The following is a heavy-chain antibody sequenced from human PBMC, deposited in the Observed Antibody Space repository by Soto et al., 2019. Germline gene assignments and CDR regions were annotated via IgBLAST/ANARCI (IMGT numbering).Heavy chain of an antibody. Sequence: SVKVSCKASGVTFSSYAISWVRPAPLRGLEWMVGLIPIFGTANYAQKFQGRVTITAEESTSTAYMELRSLRSEDTAAYYCATLGVRSSLRYYCGMDVWGQGPTVTVS. CDR1: GVTFSSYA. J-gene: IGHJ6*02. CDR3: ATLGVRSSLRYYCGMDV. CDR2: LIPIFGTA. D-gene: IGHD6-13*01. V-gene: IGHV1-69*13.